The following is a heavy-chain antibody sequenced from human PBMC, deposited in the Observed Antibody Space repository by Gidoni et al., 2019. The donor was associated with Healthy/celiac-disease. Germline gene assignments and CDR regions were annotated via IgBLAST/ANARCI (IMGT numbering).Heavy chain of an antibody. CDR3: ARGLPSSSSFDY. D-gene: IGHD6-6*01. CDR2: IIPIFGTA. Sequence: VQLVQSGAEVKKPGSSVRVSCKASGGTFSSYAISWVRQAPGQGLEWMGGIIPIFGTANYEKKFQGRVTITADESTSTAYRELSSLRSEDTAVYYCARGLPSSSSFDYWGQGTLVTVSS. V-gene: IGHV1-69*01. J-gene: IGHJ4*02. CDR1: GGTFSSYA.